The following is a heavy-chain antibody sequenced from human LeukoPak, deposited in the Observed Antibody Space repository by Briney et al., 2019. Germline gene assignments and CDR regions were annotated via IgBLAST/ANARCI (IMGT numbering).Heavy chain of an antibody. CDR2: INPTGGST. Sequence: GASVKVSCKASGYTFTSYYMHWVRQAPGQGLEWMGLINPTGGSTGYAQKFQGRVTITADKSTSTAYMELSSLRSEDTAVYYCAREAYYDSSGYYYVQELYYFDYWGQGTLVTVSS. CDR3: AREAYYDSSGYYYVQELYYFDY. CDR1: GYTFTSYY. V-gene: IGHV1-46*01. D-gene: IGHD3-22*01. J-gene: IGHJ4*02.